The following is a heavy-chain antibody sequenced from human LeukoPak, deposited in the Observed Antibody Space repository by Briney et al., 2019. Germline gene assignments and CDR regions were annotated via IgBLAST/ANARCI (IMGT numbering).Heavy chain of an antibody. D-gene: IGHD4-17*01. CDR2: ITSTSDYI. V-gene: IGHV3-21*01. Sequence: PGGSLRLSCAASGFTFSSYSMSWVRQAPGKGLEWVSSITSTSDYIYYADSVKGRFTISRDNARNSLYLQMNSLRAEDTAVYYCARVDYGDYAGEDYWGQGTLVTVSS. J-gene: IGHJ4*02. CDR3: ARVDYGDYAGEDY. CDR1: GFTFSSYS.